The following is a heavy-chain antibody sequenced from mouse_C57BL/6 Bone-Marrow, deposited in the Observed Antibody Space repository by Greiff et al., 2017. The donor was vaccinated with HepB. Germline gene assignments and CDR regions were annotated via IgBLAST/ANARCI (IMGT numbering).Heavy chain of an antibody. Sequence: QVQLQQPGAELVKPGASVKLSCKASGYTFTSYWMHWVKQRPGQGLEWIGMIHPNSGSTNYNEKFKSKATLTVDKSSSTAYMQLSSLTSEDSAVYYCARWTTVVACYAMDYWGQGTSVTVSS. CDR2: IHPNSGST. CDR1: GYTFTSYW. V-gene: IGHV1-64*01. J-gene: IGHJ4*01. CDR3: ARWTTVVACYAMDY. D-gene: IGHD1-1*01.